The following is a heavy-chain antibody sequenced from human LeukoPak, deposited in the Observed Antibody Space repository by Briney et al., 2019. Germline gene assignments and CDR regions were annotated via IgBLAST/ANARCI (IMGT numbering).Heavy chain of an antibody. CDR1: GGSISSYY. CDR3: ARGYNWNPYYFDY. CDR2: IYYSGST. D-gene: IGHD1-20*01. V-gene: IGHV4-59*01. J-gene: IGHJ4*02. Sequence: SETLSLTCTVSGGSISSYYWTWIRQPPGKGLEWIGYIYYSGSTSYSPSLKSRVTISVDTSKNQFSLKLSSVTAADTAVYFCARGYNWNPYYFDYWGQGTLVTVSS.